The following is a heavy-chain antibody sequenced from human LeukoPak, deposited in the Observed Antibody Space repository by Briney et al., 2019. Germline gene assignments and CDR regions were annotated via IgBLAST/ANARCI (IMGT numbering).Heavy chain of an antibody. V-gene: IGHV3-23*01. Sequence: PGGSLRLSCAASGFTFSSYAMRWVRQAPGKGLEWVAAISGGGGTIYYADSVKGRFTISRDNSKNTLHLQMISLRAEDTAVYYCARRGDSSYFDYWAREPWSPSPQ. CDR3: ARRGDSSYFDY. CDR1: GFTFSSYA. D-gene: IGHD3-10*01. J-gene: IGHJ4*02. CDR2: ISGGGGTI.